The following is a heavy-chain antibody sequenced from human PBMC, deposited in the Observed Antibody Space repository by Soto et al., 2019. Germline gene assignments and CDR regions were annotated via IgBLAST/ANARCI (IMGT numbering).Heavy chain of an antibody. CDR2: IIPILGIA. V-gene: IGHV1-69*02. D-gene: IGHD6-19*01. CDR1: GGTFSSYT. CDR3: RRSPALYSSGQVDY. Sequence: QVQLVQSGAEVKKPGSSVKVSCKASGGTFSSYTISWVRQAPGQGLEWMGRIIPILGIANYAQKFQGRVTITADKSTSTAYMELSSLRSEDTAVYYCRRSPALYSSGQVDYWGQGTLVTVSS. J-gene: IGHJ4*02.